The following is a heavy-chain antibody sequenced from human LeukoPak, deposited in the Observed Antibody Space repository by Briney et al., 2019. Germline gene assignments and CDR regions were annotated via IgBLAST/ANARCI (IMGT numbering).Heavy chain of an antibody. D-gene: IGHD6-19*01. CDR1: GYTLTELS. Sequence: ASVKVSCKVSGYTLTELSMHWVRQAPGKGLEWMGGFDPEDGETIYAQKFQGRVTMTEDTSTDTAYMELSSLRSEDTAVYYCATGGPGYSSGCPNYWGQGTLVTVSS. CDR3: ATGGPGYSSGCPNY. CDR2: FDPEDGET. V-gene: IGHV1-24*01. J-gene: IGHJ4*02.